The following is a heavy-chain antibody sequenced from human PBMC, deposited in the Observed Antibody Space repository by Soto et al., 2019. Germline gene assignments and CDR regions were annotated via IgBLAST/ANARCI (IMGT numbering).Heavy chain of an antibody. CDR3: AKDQGITIFGVVTEWGFDY. CDR2: ISYDGSNK. Sequence: QVQLVESGGGVVQPGRSLRLSCAASGFTFSSYGMHWVRQAPGKGLEWVAVISYDGSNKYYADSVKGRFTISRDNSKNTLYLQMNSLRAEDTAVYYCAKDQGITIFGVVTEWGFDYWGQGTLVTVSS. D-gene: IGHD3-3*01. J-gene: IGHJ4*02. V-gene: IGHV3-30*18. CDR1: GFTFSSYG.